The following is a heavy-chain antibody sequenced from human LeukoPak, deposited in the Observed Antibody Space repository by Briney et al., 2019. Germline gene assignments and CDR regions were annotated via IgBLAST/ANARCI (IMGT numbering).Heavy chain of an antibody. D-gene: IGHD2-8*01. CDR2: ISYDGSNT. J-gene: IGHJ4*02. CDR1: GFTFSKYV. V-gene: IGHV3-30*04. Sequence: PGGSLRLSCAASGFTFSKYVIHWVRQAPGKGLEWVTLISYDGSNTDYADSVKGRFTVSRDNSRNILYLQMNSLRVEDSAVYYCAAQPRINGICYLDYWGQGALVTVSS. CDR3: AAQPRINGICYLDY.